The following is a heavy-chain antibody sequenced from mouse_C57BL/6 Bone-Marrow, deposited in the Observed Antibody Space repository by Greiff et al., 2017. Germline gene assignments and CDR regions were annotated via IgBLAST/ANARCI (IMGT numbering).Heavy chain of an antibody. CDR2: IDPSDSYT. Sequence: VQLQQPGAELVMPGASVKLSCKASGYTFTSYWMHWVKQRPGQGLEWIGEIDPSDSYTNYNEKFKGKSTLTVDKSSSTAYMQLSSLTSEDSAVYYSTRSCCDGYPYGGQGTTITVTS. D-gene: IGHD2-3*01. J-gene: IGHJ2*01. CDR3: TRSCCDGYPY. CDR1: GYTFTSYW. V-gene: IGHV1-69*01.